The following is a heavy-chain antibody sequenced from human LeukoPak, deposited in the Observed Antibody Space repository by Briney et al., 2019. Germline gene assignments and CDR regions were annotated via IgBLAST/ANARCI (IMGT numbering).Heavy chain of an antibody. Sequence: QSGGSLRLSCAASGFAFSDYGMNWVRQAPGKGLEWVSYISSSSTTIYYADSVRGRFTISRDNGRNSLYLQMNSLRAEDTGLYSCASLRGFSYAWYFDLWGRGTLVTVSS. D-gene: IGHD5-18*01. J-gene: IGHJ2*01. CDR1: GFAFSDYG. CDR2: ISSSSTTI. V-gene: IGHV3-48*01. CDR3: ASLRGFSYAWYFDL.